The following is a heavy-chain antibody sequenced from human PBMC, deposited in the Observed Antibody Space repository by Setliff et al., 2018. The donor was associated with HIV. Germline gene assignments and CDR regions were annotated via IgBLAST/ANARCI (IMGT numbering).Heavy chain of an antibody. V-gene: IGHV3-33*06. D-gene: IGHD3-3*01. CDR2: IWYDASKK. CDR3: VKDVVKFWSGSGALDF. J-gene: IGHJ4*02. CDR1: GFTFSYYW. Sequence: GGSLRLSCAASGFTFSYYWMHWVRQAPGKGLEWVALIWYDASKKEYADSVKGRFNILRDDSKKTVDLQMNSLRADDTAVYYCVKDVVKFWSGSGALDFWGPGTLVTVSS.